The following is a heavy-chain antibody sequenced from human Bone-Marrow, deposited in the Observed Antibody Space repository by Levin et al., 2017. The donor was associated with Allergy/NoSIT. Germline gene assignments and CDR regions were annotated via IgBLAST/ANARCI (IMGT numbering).Heavy chain of an antibody. CDR2: MKSKVDGGTT. J-gene: IGHJ3*02. V-gene: IGHV3-15*01. CDR3: ATGWKHLWSDALNI. D-gene: IGHD5-18*01. Sequence: LSLTCAGSGFTFSNAWMTWVRQAPGKGLEWVGRMKSKVDGGTTDYGAPVRGRFTISRDDSKNMLFLQMDTLKSEDTGMYYCATGWKHLWSDALNIWGPGTMVTVSS. CDR1: GFTFSNAW.